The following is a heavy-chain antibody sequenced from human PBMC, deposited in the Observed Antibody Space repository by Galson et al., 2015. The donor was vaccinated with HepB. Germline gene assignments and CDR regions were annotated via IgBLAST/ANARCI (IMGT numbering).Heavy chain of an antibody. V-gene: IGHV3-9*01. Sequence: SLRLSCAASGFDFNKYDMQWVRRAPGKGLEWVSGISWYSGYIVYADSVRGRFTISRDNSKNTLSLQISSLRAEDTGVYYCARGAHYFGSGHDAFDIWGQGTMVTVSS. CDR2: ISWYSGYI. CDR1: GFDFNKYD. J-gene: IGHJ3*02. CDR3: ARGAHYFGSGHDAFDI. D-gene: IGHD3-10*01.